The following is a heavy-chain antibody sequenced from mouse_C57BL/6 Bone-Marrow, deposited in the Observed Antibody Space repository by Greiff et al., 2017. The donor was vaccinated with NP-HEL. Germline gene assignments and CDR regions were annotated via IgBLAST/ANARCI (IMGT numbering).Heavy chain of an antibody. CDR2: IYPGGGYT. J-gene: IGHJ3*01. D-gene: IGHD1-1*01. CDR1: GYTFTNYW. Sequence: QVQLQQSGAELVRPGTSVKMSCKASGYTFTNYWIGWAKQRPGHGLEWIGDIYPGGGYTNYNEKFKGKATLTADKSSSTADMQFSGLTSEDSAIYYCARRGSSYVSCAYWGQGTLVTVSA. V-gene: IGHV1-63*01. CDR3: ARRGSSYVSCAY.